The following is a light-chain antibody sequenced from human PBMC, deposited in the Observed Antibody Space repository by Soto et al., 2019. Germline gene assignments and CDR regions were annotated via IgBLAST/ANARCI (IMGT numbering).Light chain of an antibody. CDR2: GVT. V-gene: IGLV2-11*01. J-gene: IGLJ1*01. CDR1: SSDVGGYNY. CDR3: CSYADTYTYV. Sequence: QSALTQPASVSGSPGQSITVSCTGTSSDVGGYNYVSWYQQHPGKAPRLLIYGVTKRPSGVSDRFSGSKSGNTASLTISGLQAEDEADYYCCSYADTYTYVFGTGTKVTVL.